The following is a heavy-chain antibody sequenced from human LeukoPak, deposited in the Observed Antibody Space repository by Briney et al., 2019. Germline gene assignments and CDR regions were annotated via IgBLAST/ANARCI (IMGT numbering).Heavy chain of an antibody. D-gene: IGHD1-26*01. CDR1: GFTFSSYA. J-gene: IGHJ4*02. CDR3: AREGHSGSYVGY. CDR2: ISYDGSNK. V-gene: IGHV3-30-3*01. Sequence: GGSLRLSCAASGFTFSSYAMHWVRQAPGKGLEWVAVISYDGSNKYYADSVKGRFTISRDNAKNSLYLQMNSLRAEDTAVYYCAREGHSGSYVGYWGQGTLVTVSS.